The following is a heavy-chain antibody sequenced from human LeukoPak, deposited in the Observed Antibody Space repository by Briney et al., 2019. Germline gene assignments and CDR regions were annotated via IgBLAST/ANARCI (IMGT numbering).Heavy chain of an antibody. CDR2: IRYDGTNK. V-gene: IGHV3-30*02. D-gene: IGHD4-17*01. Sequence: PRGSLRLSCAASGFTFSTYGIHWVRQAPGKGLEWVAFIRYDGTNKWYANSVKGRFTISRDNSKNMLYLQMNSLRAEDTAVYHCAKDRDYGDYPSAYYYYMDVWGKGTTVTVSS. CDR3: AKDRDYGDYPSAYYYYMDV. J-gene: IGHJ6*03. CDR1: GFTFSTYG.